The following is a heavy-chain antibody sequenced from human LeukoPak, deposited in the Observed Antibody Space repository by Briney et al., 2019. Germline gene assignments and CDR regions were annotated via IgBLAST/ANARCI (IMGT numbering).Heavy chain of an antibody. V-gene: IGHV3-21*01. D-gene: IGHD2-2*01. CDR1: GFTFSSYA. Sequence: PGGSLRLSCAASGFTFSSYAMSWVRQAPGKGLEWVSSIDSSSSYIYYADSVKGRFAISRDDAKNSLYLQMNSLRAEDTAVYYCARDRIPAAIEGWLDPWGQGTLVTVSS. CDR2: IDSSSSYI. J-gene: IGHJ5*02. CDR3: ARDRIPAAIEGWLDP.